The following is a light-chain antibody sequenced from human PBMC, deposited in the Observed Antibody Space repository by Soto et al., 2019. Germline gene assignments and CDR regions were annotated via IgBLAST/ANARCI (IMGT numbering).Light chain of an antibody. Sequence: EIEMTQSPGTLSVSPGERATLSCRASQSVSSSLAWYQQRPGQAPRLLIYGASTRATGVPARFSGSGSGTEFTLTITSLQSEDFAVYYCQQYNNWPPYTFGHGTKLQIK. CDR1: QSVSSS. CDR2: GAS. CDR3: QQYNNWPPYT. J-gene: IGKJ2*01. V-gene: IGKV3-15*01.